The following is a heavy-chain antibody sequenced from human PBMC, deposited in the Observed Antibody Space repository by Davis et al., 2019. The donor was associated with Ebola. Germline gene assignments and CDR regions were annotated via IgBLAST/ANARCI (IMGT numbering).Heavy chain of an antibody. Sequence: GGSLRLSCAASGFTFSSYWMSWVRQAPGKGLEWVANIKQDGSEKYYVDSVKGRFTISRDNAKNSLYLQMNSLRAEDTAVYYCAREQWKGSNSGENAFDIWGQGTMVTVSS. J-gene: IGHJ3*02. CDR2: IKQDGSEK. V-gene: IGHV3-7*03. CDR1: GFTFSSYW. CDR3: AREQWKGSNSGENAFDI. D-gene: IGHD4-23*01.